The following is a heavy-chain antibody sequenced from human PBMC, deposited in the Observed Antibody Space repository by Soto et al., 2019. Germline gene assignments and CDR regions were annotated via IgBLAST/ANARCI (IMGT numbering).Heavy chain of an antibody. CDR1: GFSLSTSGVG. D-gene: IGHD5-12*01. J-gene: IGHJ4*02. V-gene: IGHV2-5*02. CDR3: AHRHVSGVSDC. CDR2: IYWDDDK. Sequence: QITLKESGPTLVKPTQTLTLTCTFSGFSLSTSGVGVAWIRQPPGNALEWLALIYWDDDKRYSPSLKSRLTISKDTSKNQVVLTMTNMDSVETDKYYCAHRHVSGVSDCWGQGTLVTVFS.